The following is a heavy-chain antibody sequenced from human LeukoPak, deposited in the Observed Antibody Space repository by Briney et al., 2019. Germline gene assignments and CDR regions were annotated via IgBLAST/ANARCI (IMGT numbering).Heavy chain of an antibody. V-gene: IGHV3-23*01. CDR3: ASQGSGYHSV. CDR2: ISENGAGT. J-gene: IGHJ1*01. CDR1: RFTFSTYP. Sequence: PGASLRLSCAASRFTFSTYPMSWVRQAPGKGLEWVSSISENGAGTYYTDSAKGRLTITRDNSRNTMYLQMHSLRVGDTAVYYCASQGSGYHSVWGQGTLVTVSS. D-gene: IGHD3-9*01.